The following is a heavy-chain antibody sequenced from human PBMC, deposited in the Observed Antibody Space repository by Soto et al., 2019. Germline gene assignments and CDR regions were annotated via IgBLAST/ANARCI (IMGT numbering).Heavy chain of an antibody. CDR1: GGSISSGGYY. CDR3: ARTYDSSGYYYPY. V-gene: IGHV4-31*03. CDR2: IYYSGST. Sequence: SETLSLTCTVSGGSISSGGYYWSWIRQHPGKGLEWIGYIYYSGSTYYNPSLKSRVTISVDTSKNQFSLKLSSVTAADTAVYYCARTYDSSGYYYPYWGQGTLVTVSS. J-gene: IGHJ4*02. D-gene: IGHD3-22*01.